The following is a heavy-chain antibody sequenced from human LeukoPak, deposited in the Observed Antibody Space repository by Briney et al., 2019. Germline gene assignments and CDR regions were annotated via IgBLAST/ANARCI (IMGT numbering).Heavy chain of an antibody. D-gene: IGHD5-18*01. J-gene: IGHJ4*02. Sequence: VASVKVSCKVSGYTLTELSMHWVRQAPGKGLEWMGGFDPEDGETIYAQKFQGRVTMTEDTSTDTAYMELSSLRSEDTAVYYCATAMTAMVTYYFDYWGQGTLVTVSS. CDR2: FDPEDGET. CDR1: GYTLTELS. CDR3: ATAMTAMVTYYFDY. V-gene: IGHV1-24*01.